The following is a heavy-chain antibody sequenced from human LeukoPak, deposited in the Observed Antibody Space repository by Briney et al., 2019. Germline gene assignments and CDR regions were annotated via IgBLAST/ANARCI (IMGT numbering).Heavy chain of an antibody. V-gene: IGHV4-59*08. CDR1: GGSISSYY. CDR2: IYYSGST. CDR3: ARLRLRTPVHYYDSSGYASWYFDL. J-gene: IGHJ2*01. Sequence: SETLSLTCTVSGGSISSYYWSWIRQPPGKGLEWIGYIYYSGSTNYNPSLKSRVTISVDTSKNQFSLKLSSVTAADTAVYYCARLRLRTPVHYYDSSGYASWYFDLWGRGTLVTVSS. D-gene: IGHD3-22*01.